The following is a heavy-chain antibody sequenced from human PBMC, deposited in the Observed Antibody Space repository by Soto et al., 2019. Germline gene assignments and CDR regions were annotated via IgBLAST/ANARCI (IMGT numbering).Heavy chain of an antibody. Sequence: QVQLVQSGAEVKKPGSSVKVSCKASGGTFSSYAISWVRQAPGQGLEWMGGIIPIFGTANYAQKFQGRVTITADKSTSTAYMELSSLRSEDTAVYYCARDPLYGDYVTLGYFDLWGPGTLVTVSS. CDR1: GGTFSSYA. J-gene: IGHJ2*01. D-gene: IGHD4-17*01. CDR3: ARDPLYGDYVTLGYFDL. V-gene: IGHV1-69*06. CDR2: IIPIFGTA.